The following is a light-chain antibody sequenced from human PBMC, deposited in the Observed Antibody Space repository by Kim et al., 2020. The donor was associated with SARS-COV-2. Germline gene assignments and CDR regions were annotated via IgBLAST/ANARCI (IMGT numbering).Light chain of an antibody. V-gene: IGLV1-47*01. CDR1: SSNIGNNY. Sequence: QSVLTQPPSASGTPGQRVTISCSGSSSNIGNNYVYWYQQIPGTAPKLLINRNNQRPSGVPDRFSGSKSGTSGSLAISGLRSEDEADYYCTAWDNSLSGPVFGGGTQLTVL. CDR3: TAWDNSLSGPV. CDR2: RNN. J-gene: IGLJ2*01.